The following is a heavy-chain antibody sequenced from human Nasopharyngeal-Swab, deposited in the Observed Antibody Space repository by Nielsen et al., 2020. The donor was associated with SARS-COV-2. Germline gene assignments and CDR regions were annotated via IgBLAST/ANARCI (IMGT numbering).Heavy chain of an antibody. CDR3: AKDPLSGGVYATNHYYYGMDV. CDR2: IKQDGSEK. V-gene: IGHV3-7*03. D-gene: IGHD2-8*01. Sequence: GGSLRLSCAASGFTFSSYWMSWVRQAPGKGLEWVANIKQDGSEKYYVDSVKGRFTISRDNAKNSLYLQMNSLRAEDTAVYYCAKDPLSGGVYATNHYYYGMDVWGQGTTVTVSS. CDR1: GFTFSSYW. J-gene: IGHJ6*02.